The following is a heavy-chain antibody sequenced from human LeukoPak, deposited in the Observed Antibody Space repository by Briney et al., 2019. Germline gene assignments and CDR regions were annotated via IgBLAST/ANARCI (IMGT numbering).Heavy chain of an antibody. CDR1: GFTFSSYS. CDR2: ISSSSSYI. V-gene: IGHV3-21*01. CDR3: ARALPDGRAEYFQH. D-gene: IGHD1-14*01. J-gene: IGHJ1*01. Sequence: GGSLRLSCAASGFTFSSYSMNWVRQAPGKGLEWVSSISSSSSYIYCADSVKGRFTISRDNAKNSLYLQMNSLRAEDTAVYYCARALPDGRAEYFQHWGQGTLVTVSS.